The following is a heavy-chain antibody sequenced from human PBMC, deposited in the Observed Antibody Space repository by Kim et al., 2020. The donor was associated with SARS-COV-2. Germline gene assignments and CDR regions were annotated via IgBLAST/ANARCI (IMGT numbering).Heavy chain of an antibody. D-gene: IGHD3-16*02. V-gene: IGHV3-21*01. J-gene: IGHJ4*02. Sequence: GGSLRLSCAASGFTFSSYSMNWVRQAPGKGLEWVSSISSSSSYIYYADSVKGRFTISRDNAKNSLYLQMNSLRAEDTAVYYCARFIIGTTVDYWGQGTLVTVSS. CDR3: ARFIIGTTVDY. CDR1: GFTFSSYS. CDR2: ISSSSSYI.